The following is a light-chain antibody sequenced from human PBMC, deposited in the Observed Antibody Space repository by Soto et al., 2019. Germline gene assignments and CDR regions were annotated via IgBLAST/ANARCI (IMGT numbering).Light chain of an antibody. CDR2: DAS. CDR1: QSVSSY. Sequence: IVLTQSPATLSLSPGERATLSCRASQSVSSYLSWYQQKPGQAPRLLIYDASNRATGIPARFSGSGSGTDFPLTISSLEPEDFAVYYCQQRSNWPPITFGQGTRLEI. J-gene: IGKJ5*01. V-gene: IGKV3-11*01. CDR3: QQRSNWPPIT.